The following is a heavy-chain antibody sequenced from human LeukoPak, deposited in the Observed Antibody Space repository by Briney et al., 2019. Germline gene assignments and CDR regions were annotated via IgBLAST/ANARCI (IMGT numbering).Heavy chain of an antibody. CDR1: GYTFTSYG. CDR3: ARSHSGRPELDAFDI. D-gene: IGHD1-26*01. Sequence: GASVKVSCKASGYTFTSYGISWVRQAPGQGLEWMGWISAYIGNTNYAQKLQGRVTMTTDTSTTTAYMELRSLRSDDTAVYYCARSHSGRPELDAFDIWGQGTMVTVSS. V-gene: IGHV1-18*01. J-gene: IGHJ3*02. CDR2: ISAYIGNT.